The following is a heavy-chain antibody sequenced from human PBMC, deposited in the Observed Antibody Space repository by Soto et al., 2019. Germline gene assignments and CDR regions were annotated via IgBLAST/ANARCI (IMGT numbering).Heavy chain of an antibody. D-gene: IGHD6-6*01. CDR3: ARHEYSSSCVDY. V-gene: IGHV4-39*01. CDR2: IDYSGST. Sequence: SETLSLTCTVSGGSISSSSYYWGWIRQPPGKGLEWIGSIDYSGSTYYNPSHKSRVTISVDTSKNQFSLKLSSVTAADTAVYYCARHEYSSSCVDYWGQGTLVTVSS. CDR1: GGSISSSSYY. J-gene: IGHJ4*02.